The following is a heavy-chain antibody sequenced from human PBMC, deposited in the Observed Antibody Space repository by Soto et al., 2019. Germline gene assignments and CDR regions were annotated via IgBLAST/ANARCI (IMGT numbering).Heavy chain of an antibody. D-gene: IGHD6-6*01. CDR2: ISSNGVGT. Sequence: QHGGSPRLSCAASGFTLSGYAMDWVRQAPGKGLEYVSGISSNGVGTYYANSVQGRFTISRDNSKNTVYLQMGSLRPEDMAVYYCARRARPDFYYMDVWGKGTTVTVSS. CDR1: GFTLSGYA. J-gene: IGHJ6*03. V-gene: IGHV3-64*01. CDR3: ARRARPDFYYMDV.